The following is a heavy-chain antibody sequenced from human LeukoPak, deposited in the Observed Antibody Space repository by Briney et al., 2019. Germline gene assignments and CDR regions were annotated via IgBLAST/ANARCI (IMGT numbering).Heavy chain of an antibody. CDR2: IYYSGST. Sequence: SETLSLTCTVSGGSISSYYWSWIRQPPGKGLEWIGYIYYSGSTNYNPSLKSRVTISVDTSKNQFSLKLSSVTAADTAVYYCARLTYYDFWSGYNWFDPWGQGTLVTVSS. CDR1: GGSISSYY. D-gene: IGHD3-3*01. V-gene: IGHV4-59*01. CDR3: ARLTYYDFWSGYNWFDP. J-gene: IGHJ5*02.